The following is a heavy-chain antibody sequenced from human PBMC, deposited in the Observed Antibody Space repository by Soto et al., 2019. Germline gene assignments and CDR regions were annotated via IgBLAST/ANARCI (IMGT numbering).Heavy chain of an antibody. CDR1: GFTFSSYG. J-gene: IGHJ6*02. D-gene: IGHD6-19*01. CDR2: ISYDGSNK. Sequence: QVQLVESGGGVVQPGRSLRLSCAASGFTFSSYGMHWVRQAPGKGLEWVAVISYDGSNKYYADSVKGRFTISRDNSKNTLYLQMNSLRAEDTAVYYCAKDVGWRPRYGMDVWGQGTTVTVSS. CDR3: AKDVGWRPRYGMDV. V-gene: IGHV3-30*18.